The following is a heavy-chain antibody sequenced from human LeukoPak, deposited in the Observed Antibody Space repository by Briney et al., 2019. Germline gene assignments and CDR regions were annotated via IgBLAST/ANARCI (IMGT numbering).Heavy chain of an antibody. CDR2: ISSSGRTI. V-gene: IGHV3-48*02. Sequence: GGSLRLSCAASGFTFSSNSMNWVRQAPGKGLEWVSYISSSGRTIYYADSVKGRFTISRDNAKNSLYLQMNSLRDEDTALYYCARGYCRGGSCYSGDGFDMWGQGTMGTASS. J-gene: IGHJ3*02. CDR3: ARGYCRGGSCYSGDGFDM. D-gene: IGHD2-15*01. CDR1: GFTFSSNS.